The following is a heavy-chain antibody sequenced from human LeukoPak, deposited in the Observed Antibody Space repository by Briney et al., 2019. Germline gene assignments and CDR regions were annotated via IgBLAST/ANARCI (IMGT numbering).Heavy chain of an antibody. Sequence: AGGSLRLSCAASGFTFSDFAMTWVRQAPGEGLEWVSTISGSGGSTYYADSVKDRFTISRDNSKNTLYLQMNSLRAEDTAVYHCANIAVAGHVDGDYWGQGTLVTVSS. CDR1: GFTFSDFA. CDR3: ANIAVAGHVDGDY. J-gene: IGHJ4*02. V-gene: IGHV3-23*01. D-gene: IGHD6-19*01. CDR2: ISGSGGST.